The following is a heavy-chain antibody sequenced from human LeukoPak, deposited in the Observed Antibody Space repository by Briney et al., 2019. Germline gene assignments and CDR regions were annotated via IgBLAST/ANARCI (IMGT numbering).Heavy chain of an antibody. V-gene: IGHV1-2*02. CDR3: ARSVMVRGVIINNWFDP. CDR1: GYTFTAYY. J-gene: IGHJ5*02. Sequence: GASVKVSCKASGYTFTAYYMHWVRQAPGQGLEWMGWINPKSGGTNYPQKFQGRVTMTRDTSISTAYMELSRLRSDDTAVYYCARSVMVRGVIINNWFDPWGQGTLVTVSS. D-gene: IGHD3-10*01. CDR2: INPKSGGT.